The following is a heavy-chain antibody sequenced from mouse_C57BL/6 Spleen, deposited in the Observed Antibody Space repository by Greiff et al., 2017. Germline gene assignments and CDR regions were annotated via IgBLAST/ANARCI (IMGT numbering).Heavy chain of an antibody. Sequence: VQLQQSGPELVKPGASVKISCKASGYKFNDSYMNWVKQSHGQSLEWIGDLNPNHGGTSYNQKVKGKSTLTVDKSSSTAYMELRSLTSEDSAVYYCANYYGRSAFAYWGQGTLVTVSA. J-gene: IGHJ3*01. CDR2: LNPNHGGT. V-gene: IGHV1-26*01. CDR1: GYKFNDSY. CDR3: ANYYGRSAFAY. D-gene: IGHD1-1*01.